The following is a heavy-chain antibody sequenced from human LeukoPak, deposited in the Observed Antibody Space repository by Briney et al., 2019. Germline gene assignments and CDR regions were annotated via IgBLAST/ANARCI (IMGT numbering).Heavy chain of an antibody. J-gene: IGHJ5*02. CDR3: ARAVRAGTNWFDP. CDR1: GFNFSSYE. Sequence: GGSLRLSCAASGFNFSSYEMNWGRQAPGKGLEWVSYISSSGSTIYYADSVKGRFTISRDNAKNSLYLQMNSLRAEDTAVYYCARAVRAGTNWFDPWGQGTLVTVSS. D-gene: IGHD3-10*01. V-gene: IGHV3-48*03. CDR2: ISSSGSTI.